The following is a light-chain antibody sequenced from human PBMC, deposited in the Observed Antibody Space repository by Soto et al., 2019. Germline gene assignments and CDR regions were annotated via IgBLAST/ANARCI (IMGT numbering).Light chain of an antibody. CDR3: QQRSNWPPYT. CDR2: DAS. J-gene: IGKJ2*01. V-gene: IGKV3-11*01. CDR1: QRVTSY. Sequence: EIVLTQSPATLSFSPGERATLSCRASQRVTSYLAWYQQKPGQAPRLLIYDASNRATGIAARFSGSGSWTDFTLTISSLETEDFAVYYCQQRSNWPPYTFGQGTKLEIK.